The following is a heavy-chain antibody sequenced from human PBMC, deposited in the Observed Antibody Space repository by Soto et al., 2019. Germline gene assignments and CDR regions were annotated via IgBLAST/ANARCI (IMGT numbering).Heavy chain of an antibody. Sequence: QVQLVQSGAEVQKPGASVKVSCKASGYTFTSYAIHWVRQAPGTRLEWMGWINAGNGNTQYSQKFQGRVTITRDTSASIAYREVSSLRSEDTAIYYCAREQSGEIMTMTDAFELWGQGTMVTVS. V-gene: IGHV1-3*01. CDR2: INAGNGNT. CDR1: GYTFTSYA. D-gene: IGHD3-16*01. J-gene: IGHJ3*01. CDR3: AREQSGEIMTMTDAFEL.